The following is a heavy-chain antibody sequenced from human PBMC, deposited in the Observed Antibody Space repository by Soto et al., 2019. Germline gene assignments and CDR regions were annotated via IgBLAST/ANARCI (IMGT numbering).Heavy chain of an antibody. J-gene: IGHJ4*02. V-gene: IGHV1-18*04. CDR1: GYTFTSYG. CDR3: ARGPDYYGSGKPVFDY. CDR2: ISAYNGNT. D-gene: IGHD3-10*01. Sequence: ASVKVSCKASGYTFTSYGISWVRQAPGQGLEWMGWISAYNGNTNYAQKLQGRVTMTTDTSTSTAYMELRSLRSDDTAVYYCARGPDYYGSGKPVFDYWGQGTLVTVSS.